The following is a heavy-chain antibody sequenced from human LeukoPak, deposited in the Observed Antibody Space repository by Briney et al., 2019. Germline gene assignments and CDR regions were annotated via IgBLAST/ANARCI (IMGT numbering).Heavy chain of an antibody. V-gene: IGHV3-21*01. CDR1: GFTFSTYT. CDR2: INGSSSYI. D-gene: IGHD1-26*01. J-gene: IGHJ4*02. CDR3: ARPNDPNGSYYHHGD. Sequence: GGSLRLSCTASGFTFSTYTMNWVRQAPGKGLEWVSLINGSSSYISYADSVKGRFTISRDNAKNSLYLQMNSLRAEDTAVYYCARPNDPNGSYYHHGDWGQGTLVTVSS.